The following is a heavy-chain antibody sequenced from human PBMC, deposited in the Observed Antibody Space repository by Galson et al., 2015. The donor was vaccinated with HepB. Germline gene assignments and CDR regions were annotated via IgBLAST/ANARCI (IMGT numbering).Heavy chain of an antibody. Sequence: SLRLSCAASGFTVSSNYMSWVRQAPGKGLEWVSVIYSGGSTYYADSVKGRFTISRDNSKNTQNLQMNSLRAEDTAVYYCAREAAARSFDYWGQGTLVTVSS. CDR3: AREAAARSFDY. CDR2: IYSGGST. CDR1: GFTVSSNY. J-gene: IGHJ4*02. V-gene: IGHV3-66*01. D-gene: IGHD6-13*01.